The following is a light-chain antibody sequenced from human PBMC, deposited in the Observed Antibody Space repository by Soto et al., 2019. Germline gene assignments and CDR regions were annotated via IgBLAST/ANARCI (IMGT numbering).Light chain of an antibody. V-gene: IGKV1-5*03. J-gene: IGKJ1*01. CDR1: QSISSW. Sequence: DIQMTQSPSTLSASVGDRVTITCRASQSISSWLAWYQQKPGKAPKLLVYQASTLESGVPLRFSGSGSGTEFTLTINSLQSDDFATYYCQQYDSYSWTFGQGTTGDIK. CDR2: QAS. CDR3: QQYDSYSWT.